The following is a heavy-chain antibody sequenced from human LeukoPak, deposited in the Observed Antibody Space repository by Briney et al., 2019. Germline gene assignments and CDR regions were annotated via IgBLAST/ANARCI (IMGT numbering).Heavy chain of an antibody. V-gene: IGHV3-23*01. CDR1: GFTFRSYA. J-gene: IGHJ4*02. CDR3: ATTYYYGSGSDAFFFDH. CDR2: ISGRVDIT. Sequence: GGSLRLSCAASGFTFRSYAMSWVRQAPGKGLEWVSVISGRVDITDYADSVKGRFTMSRDSSKNTLYLQLSSLRADDTAAYYCATTYYYGSGSDAFFFDHWGQGTLVTVSS. D-gene: IGHD3-10*01.